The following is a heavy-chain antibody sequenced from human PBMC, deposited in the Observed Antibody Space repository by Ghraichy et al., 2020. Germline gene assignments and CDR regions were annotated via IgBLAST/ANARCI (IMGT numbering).Heavy chain of an antibody. J-gene: IGHJ3*02. CDR3: ARSKSSTSLNDAFDI. CDR2: INHSGST. D-gene: IGHD2-2*01. CDR1: GGSFSGYY. Sequence: GSLRLSCAVYGGSFSGYYWSWIRQPPGKGLEWIGEINHSGSTNYNPSLKSRVTISVDTSKNQFSLKLSSVTAADTAVYYCARSKSSTSLNDAFDIWGQGTMVTVSS. V-gene: IGHV4-34*01.